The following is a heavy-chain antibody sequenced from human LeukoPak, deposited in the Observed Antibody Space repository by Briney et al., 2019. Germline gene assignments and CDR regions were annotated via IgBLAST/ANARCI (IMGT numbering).Heavy chain of an antibody. Sequence: GGSLRLSCVGSRLTFSPYCMSCVRQAPGKGLEWLANIEKHGSADYYVDSVKGRFTISRDNAKNSLSLQLDSLRVEDTAVYYCAWEAQGDMVAFHLWGRETMVTVSP. CDR3: AWEAQGDMVAFHL. CDR2: IEKHGSAD. J-gene: IGHJ3*01. V-gene: IGHV3-7*01. CDR1: RLTFSPYC. D-gene: IGHD2-21*02.